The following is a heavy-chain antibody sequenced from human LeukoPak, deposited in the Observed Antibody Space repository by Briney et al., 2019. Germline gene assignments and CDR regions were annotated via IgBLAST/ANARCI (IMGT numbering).Heavy chain of an antibody. V-gene: IGHV3-21*01. D-gene: IGHD2-2*01. CDR3: ARGGKVVPAAPPHPATTVDY. CDR1: GFTFSSYS. J-gene: IGHJ4*02. CDR2: ISSSSSYI. Sequence: GGSLRLSCAASGFTFSSYSMNWVRQAPGKGLEWVSSISSSSSYIYYADSVKGRFTISRDNAKNSLYLQMNSLSAEATPVYYWARGGKVVPAAPPHPATTVDYWGQGTLVTVSS.